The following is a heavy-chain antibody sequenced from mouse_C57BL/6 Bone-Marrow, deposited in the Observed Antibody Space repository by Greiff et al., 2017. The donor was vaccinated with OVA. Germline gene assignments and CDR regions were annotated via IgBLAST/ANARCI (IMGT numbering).Heavy chain of an antibody. CDR3: GRSHGY. D-gene: IGHD1-1*01. CDR2: IDPTDSYT. V-gene: IGHV1-69*01. J-gene: IGHJ2*01. CDR1: GYTFTSYW. Sequence: QVQLQQPGAELVMPGASVKLSCKASGYTFTSYWMHWVKQRPGQGLEWIGEIDPTDSYTNYNQKFKGKSTLTVDKSSSTAYMQLSSLTSEDSAVXYCGRSHGYWGTGTTLTVSS.